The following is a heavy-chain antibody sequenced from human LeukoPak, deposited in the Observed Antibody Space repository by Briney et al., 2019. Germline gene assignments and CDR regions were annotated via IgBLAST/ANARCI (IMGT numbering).Heavy chain of an antibody. V-gene: IGHV1-69*13. CDR1: GGTFSSYA. J-gene: IGHJ5*02. CDR2: IIPIFGTA. D-gene: IGHD2-2*01. CDR3: ARDREVVVPAATSWFDP. Sequence: SVKVSCKASGGTFSSYAISWVRQAPGQGLEWMGGIIPIFGTANYAQKFQGSVTITADESTSTAYMELSSLRSEDTAVYYCARDREVVVPAATSWFDPWGQGTLVTVSS.